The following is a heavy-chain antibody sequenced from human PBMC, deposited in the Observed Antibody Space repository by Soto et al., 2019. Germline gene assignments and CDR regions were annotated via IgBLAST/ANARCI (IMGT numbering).Heavy chain of an antibody. CDR1: GCTFTSYA. CDR3: ARGHIVVVIAIRGHFDY. Sequence: ASGHVACKACGCTFTSYAMHWVRQAPGQRLEWMGWINAGNGNTKYSQKFQGRVTIARDTSASTAYMELSSLRSEDTAVYYCARGHIVVVIAIRGHFDYWGQGTLVTVSS. CDR2: INAGNGNT. J-gene: IGHJ4*02. D-gene: IGHD2-21*01. V-gene: IGHV1-3*01.